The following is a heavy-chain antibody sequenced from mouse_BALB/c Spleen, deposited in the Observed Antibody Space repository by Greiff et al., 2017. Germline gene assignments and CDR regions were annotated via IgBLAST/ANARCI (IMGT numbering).Heavy chain of an antibody. D-gene: IGHD5-1-1*01. Sequence: EVKLVESGGGLVQPGGSLKLSCAASGFTFSSYGMSWVRRTPDKRLELVATINSNGGSTYYPDSVKGRFTISRDNAKNTLYLQMSSLKSEDTAMYYCARHTLYAMDYWGQGTSVTVSS. CDR2: INSNGGST. J-gene: IGHJ4*01. CDR1: GFTFSSYG. CDR3: ARHTLYAMDY. V-gene: IGHV5-6-3*01.